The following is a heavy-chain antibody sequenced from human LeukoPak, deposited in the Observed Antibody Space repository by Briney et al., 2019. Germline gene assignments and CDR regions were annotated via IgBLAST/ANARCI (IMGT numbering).Heavy chain of an antibody. Sequence: GGSLRLSCAASGFTFSGYGMHWVRQAPGKGLEWVAVIWNDGSNKYYADSVKGRFTIPRDNSKNTLYLQMNSLRAEDTAVYYCARGIYGSGRGHFFDFWGQGTMVTVSS. J-gene: IGHJ3*01. D-gene: IGHD3-10*01. V-gene: IGHV3-33*01. CDR3: ARGIYGSGRGHFFDF. CDR1: GFTFSGYG. CDR2: IWNDGSNK.